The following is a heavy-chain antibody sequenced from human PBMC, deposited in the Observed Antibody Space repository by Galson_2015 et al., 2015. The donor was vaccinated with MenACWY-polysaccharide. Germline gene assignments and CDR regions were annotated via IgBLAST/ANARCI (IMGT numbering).Heavy chain of an antibody. Sequence: LSLTCTVSGGSISSSSYYWGWIRQPPGKGLEWIGTIYYGGSTYYNPSLKSRATISVDTSKNQFSLKLTSLTAADTAVHYCARQGGSGRSHDYWGQGTLVTVSS. J-gene: IGHJ4*02. CDR2: IYYGGST. CDR3: ARQGGSGRSHDY. D-gene: IGHD5-12*01. V-gene: IGHV4-39*01. CDR1: GGSISSSSYY.